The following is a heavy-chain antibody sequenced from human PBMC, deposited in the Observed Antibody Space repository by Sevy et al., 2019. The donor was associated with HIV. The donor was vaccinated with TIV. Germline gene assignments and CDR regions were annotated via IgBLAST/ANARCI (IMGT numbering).Heavy chain of an antibody. CDR3: ARASPNYYYGMDV. J-gene: IGHJ6*02. CDR2: IFYSRST. V-gene: IGHV4-59*01. Sequence: SETLSLTCTVSGASISGYYWSWMRQPPGKGLEWLGYIFYSRSTHYSPSLKSRVTISVDTSKNQFSLRLSSMTAADTAVYYCARASPNYYYGMDVWGQGTTVTVSS. CDR1: GASISGYY.